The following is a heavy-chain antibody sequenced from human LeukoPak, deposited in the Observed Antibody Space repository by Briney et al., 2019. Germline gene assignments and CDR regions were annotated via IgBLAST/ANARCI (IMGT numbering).Heavy chain of an antibody. CDR1: GFTFSSYA. Sequence: GGSLRLSCAASGFTFSSYAMHWVRQAPGKGLEWVAVVSYDGSNKYYADSVKGRFTISRDNSKNTLYLQMNSLRAEDTAVYYCARERSGYYLVDYWGQGTLVTVSS. J-gene: IGHJ4*02. CDR2: VSYDGSNK. V-gene: IGHV3-30-3*01. CDR3: ARERSGYYLVDY. D-gene: IGHD3-22*01.